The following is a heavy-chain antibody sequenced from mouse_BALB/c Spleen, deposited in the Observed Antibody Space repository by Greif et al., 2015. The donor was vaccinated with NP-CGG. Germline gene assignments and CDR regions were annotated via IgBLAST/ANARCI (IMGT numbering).Heavy chain of an antibody. V-gene: IGHV2-9*02. CDR2: IWAGGST. CDR3: ARDLEGYAMDY. Sequence: VKLMESGPGLVAPSQSLSITCTVSGFSLTSYGAHWVRQPPGKGLEWLGVIWAGGSTNYNSALMSRLSISKDHSKSQVFLKMNSLQTDDTAMYYCARDLEGYAMDYWGQGTSVTVSS. J-gene: IGHJ4*01. CDR1: GFSLTSYG.